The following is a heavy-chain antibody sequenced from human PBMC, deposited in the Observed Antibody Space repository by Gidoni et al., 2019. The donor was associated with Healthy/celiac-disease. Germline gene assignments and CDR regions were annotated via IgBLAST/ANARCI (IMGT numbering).Heavy chain of an antibody. D-gene: IGHD3-16*02. Sequence: QVQLVESGGGGVQPGRSLRLSWEASGFPFSSYGMHWVRQAPGKGLEGVAVISYDGSNKYYADSVKGRFTISRDNSKNTLYLQMNSLRAEDTAVYYCARIVPPKDVWGKGTTVTVSS. J-gene: IGHJ6*03. V-gene: IGHV3-30*03. CDR2: ISYDGSNK. CDR1: GFPFSSYG. CDR3: ARIVPPKDV.